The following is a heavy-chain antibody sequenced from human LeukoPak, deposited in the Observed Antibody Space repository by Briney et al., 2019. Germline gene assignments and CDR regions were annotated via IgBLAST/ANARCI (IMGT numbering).Heavy chain of an antibody. CDR2: IIPIFGTA. Sequence: GASVKVSCKASGGTFSSYAISWVRQAPGQGLEWMGGIIPIFGTANYAQKFQGRVTITADESTSTAYTELSSLRSEDTAVYYCAVGYCSSTSCYDSPNYYYYYGMDVWGQGTTVTVSS. D-gene: IGHD2-2*03. V-gene: IGHV1-69*13. CDR1: GGTFSSYA. J-gene: IGHJ6*02. CDR3: AVGYCSSTSCYDSPNYYYYYGMDV.